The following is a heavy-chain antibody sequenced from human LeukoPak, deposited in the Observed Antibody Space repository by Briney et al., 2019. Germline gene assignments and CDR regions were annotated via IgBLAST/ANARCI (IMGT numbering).Heavy chain of an antibody. CDR2: ISSSGSTI. J-gene: IGHJ3*02. Sequence: GGSLRLSCAASGFTFSSYEMNWVRQAPGKGLEWVSYISSSGSTIYYADSVKGRFTISRDNAKNSLYLQMNSLRADDTAVYYCATSAGGPRSAFDIWGQGTMVTVSS. CDR1: GFTFSSYE. V-gene: IGHV3-48*03. CDR3: ATSAGGPRSAFDI. D-gene: IGHD1-14*01.